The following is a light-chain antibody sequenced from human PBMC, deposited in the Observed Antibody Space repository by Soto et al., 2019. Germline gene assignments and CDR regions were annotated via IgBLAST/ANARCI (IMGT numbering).Light chain of an antibody. J-gene: IGLJ1*01. Sequence: QSVLTQPASVSGSPGQSITISCTGSSSDVGNYNLVSWYQQHPGKAPKLMIYEDTKWPSGVSNRFSGSKSGNTAYLTISGLQADDEADYYCWSYAGGRTYVFGTGTKVTV. CDR1: SSDVGNYNL. CDR2: EDT. CDR3: WSYAGGRTYV. V-gene: IGLV2-23*01.